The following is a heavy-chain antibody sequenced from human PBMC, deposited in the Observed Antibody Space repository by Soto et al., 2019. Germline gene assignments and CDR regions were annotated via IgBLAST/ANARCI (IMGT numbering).Heavy chain of an antibody. CDR1: GFTLSTYG. CDR3: AKGFSYSVIDY. Sequence: QVQLAESGGGVVQPGRSLRLSCAASGFTLSTYGMHWVRQAPGKGLEWVAVISYDGSNKYYADSVKGRFTISRDNSKNTLYLQMSSLRAEDTAVYYCAKGFSYSVIDYWGQGTLVTVSS. CDR2: ISYDGSNK. J-gene: IGHJ4*02. V-gene: IGHV3-30*18. D-gene: IGHD5-18*01.